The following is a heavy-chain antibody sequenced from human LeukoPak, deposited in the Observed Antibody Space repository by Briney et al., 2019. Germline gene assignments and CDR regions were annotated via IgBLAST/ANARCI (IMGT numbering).Heavy chain of an antibody. J-gene: IGHJ6*02. D-gene: IGHD3-10*01. Sequence: PSQTLSLTCTVSGGSMSPYSWSWIRQPAGNALEGIGRIHSSGRTNYNPSLKSRVTMSVDTTKHQFSLKLNTVTAADTAVYYCARGSGGGSGSYYKDHYYGMDVWGPGTTVTVS. CDR2: IHSSGRT. V-gene: IGHV4-4*07. CDR3: ARGSGGGSGSYYKDHYYGMDV. CDR1: GGSMSPYS.